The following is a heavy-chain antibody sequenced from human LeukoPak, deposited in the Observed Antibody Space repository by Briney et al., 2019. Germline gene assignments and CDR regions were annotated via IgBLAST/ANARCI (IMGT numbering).Heavy chain of an antibody. CDR1: GGSFSGYY. CDR2: ISHSGST. V-gene: IGHV4-34*01. Sequence: SETLSLTCAVYGGSFSGYYWSWIRQPPGKGLEWIGEISHSGSTNHNPSLKSRVTISVDTSKNQFSLKLSSVTAADTAVYYCAMSVDTAMAVGGFDYWGQGTLVTVSS. D-gene: IGHD5-18*01. CDR3: AMSVDTAMAVGGFDY. J-gene: IGHJ4*02.